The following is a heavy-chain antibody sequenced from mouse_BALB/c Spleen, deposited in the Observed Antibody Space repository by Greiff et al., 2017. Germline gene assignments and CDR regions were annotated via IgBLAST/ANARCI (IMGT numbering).Heavy chain of an antibody. CDR1: GYSITSGYY. CDR2: ISYDGSN. V-gene: IGHV3-6*02. Sequence: EVKLQESGPGLVKPSQSLSLTCSVTGYSITSGYYWNWIRQFPGNKLEWMGYISYDGSNNYNPSLKNRISITRDTSKNQFFLKLNSVTTEDTATYYCAKDYRYDEGLYYWGQGTTLTVSS. D-gene: IGHD2-14*01. CDR3: AKDYRYDEGLYY. J-gene: IGHJ2*01.